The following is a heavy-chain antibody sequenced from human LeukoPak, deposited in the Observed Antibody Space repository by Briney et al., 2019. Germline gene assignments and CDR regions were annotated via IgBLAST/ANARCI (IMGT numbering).Heavy chain of an antibody. CDR3: AKTKASPYYFDY. Sequence: PGGSLRLSCAASGFTFSNYAMSWVRQAPGKGLEWVSAISGSGGTTYYADSVRSRFTISRDNSKNILYLQVNSLRAVDTAVYYCAKTKASPYYFDYWGQGTLVTVSS. V-gene: IGHV3-23*01. J-gene: IGHJ4*02. CDR1: GFTFSNYA. CDR2: ISGSGGTT.